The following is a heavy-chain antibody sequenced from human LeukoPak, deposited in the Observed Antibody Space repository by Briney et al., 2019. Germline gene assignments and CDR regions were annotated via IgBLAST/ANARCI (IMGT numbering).Heavy chain of an antibody. D-gene: IGHD3-10*01. Sequence: GGSLRLSCAASGFTLSSYWMSWVRQAPGKGLEWVANIKQDGSEKYYVDSVKGRFTISRDNAKNSLYLQMNSLRAEDTAVYYCASDREYYYGSGSFDYWGQGTLVTVSS. CDR1: GFTLSSYW. V-gene: IGHV3-7*04. CDR2: IKQDGSEK. J-gene: IGHJ4*02. CDR3: ASDREYYYGSGSFDY.